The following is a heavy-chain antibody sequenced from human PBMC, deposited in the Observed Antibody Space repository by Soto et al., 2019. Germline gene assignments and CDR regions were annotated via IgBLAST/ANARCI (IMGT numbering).Heavy chain of an antibody. V-gene: IGHV3-23*01. CDR2: TSGGGDIT. J-gene: IGHJ4*02. D-gene: IGHD6-19*01. CDR3: AKGISGWSELHY. CDR1: GFTFSIYP. Sequence: PGGSLRLSCAASGFTFSIYPMSWVRQAPGKGLEWVSVTSGGGDITYYADSVKGRFSISRDNSKNTLSLQMNSLRVEDTAVYYCAKGISGWSELHYWGQGALVTVS.